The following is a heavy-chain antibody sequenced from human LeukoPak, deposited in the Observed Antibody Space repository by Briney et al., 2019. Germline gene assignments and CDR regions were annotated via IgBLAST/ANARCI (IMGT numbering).Heavy chain of an antibody. CDR1: GFTFSSYS. V-gene: IGHV4-59*08. Sequence: GSLRLSCAASGFTFSSYSMNWVRQAPGKGLEWIGYIYSSGSTDYNPSLKSRVTLAVDTSRNQFSLNLNSVTAADTAVYYCARHGLKLVGASTIYFDNWGQGILVTVSS. J-gene: IGHJ4*02. D-gene: IGHD1-26*01. CDR2: IYSSGST. CDR3: ARHGLKLVGASTIYFDN.